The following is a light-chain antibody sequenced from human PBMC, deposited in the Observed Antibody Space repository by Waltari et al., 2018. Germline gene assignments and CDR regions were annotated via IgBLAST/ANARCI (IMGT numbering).Light chain of an antibody. CDR2: AVS. V-gene: IGLV2-8*01. Sequence: QSALTQPPSASGSPGQSVTISCPGTSSDVGDYNSVSWYQQHPGKAPELMIYAVSERPSGVPDRFSGLQSEDEADYYCSSYAGSSNLVFGGGTKLTVL. CDR1: SSDVGDYNS. J-gene: IGLJ2*01. CDR3: SSYAGSSNLV.